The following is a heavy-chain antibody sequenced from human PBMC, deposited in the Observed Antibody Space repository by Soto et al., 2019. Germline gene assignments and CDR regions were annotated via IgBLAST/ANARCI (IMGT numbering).Heavy chain of an antibody. CDR3: ARYSESPVADYYYGMDV. CDR1: GGSISSYY. D-gene: IGHD1-26*01. V-gene: IGHV4-59*01. Sequence: SETLSLTCTVSGGSISSYYWSWIRQPPGKGLEWIGYIYYSGSTNYNPSLKSRVTISVDTSKNQFSLKLSSVTAADTAVYYCARYSESPVADYYYGMDVWGQGTTVTVSS. J-gene: IGHJ6*02. CDR2: IYYSGST.